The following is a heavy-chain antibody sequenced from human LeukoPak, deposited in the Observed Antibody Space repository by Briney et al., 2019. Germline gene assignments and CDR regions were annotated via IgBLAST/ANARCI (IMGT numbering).Heavy chain of an antibody. CDR3: ARQTYDILTAFDP. Sequence: SETLSLTCTVSGGSISSSTYYCGWIRQPPGKGLEWIGSIYYSGSTYYNPSLKSRVTISVDTSKNQFSLKLSSVTAADTAVYYCARQTYDILTAFDPWGQGTLVTVSS. CDR1: GGSISSSTYY. J-gene: IGHJ5*02. V-gene: IGHV4-39*01. D-gene: IGHD3-9*01. CDR2: IYYSGST.